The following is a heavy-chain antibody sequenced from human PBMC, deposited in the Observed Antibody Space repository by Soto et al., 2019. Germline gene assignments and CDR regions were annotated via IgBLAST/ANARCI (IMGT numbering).Heavy chain of an antibody. V-gene: IGHV3-23*01. D-gene: IGHD3-22*01. CDR3: AKVVVPPSSGYYFDY. CDR1: GFTFSAYA. Sequence: PGGSLRLSCEASGFTFSAYAMSWVRRAPGKGLEWVSALTDNGGGTYYADSVKGRFTVARDNFKNTLYLQMNSLRAEDTAIYYCAKVVVPPSSGYYFDYWGQGA. CDR2: LTDNGGGT. J-gene: IGHJ4*02.